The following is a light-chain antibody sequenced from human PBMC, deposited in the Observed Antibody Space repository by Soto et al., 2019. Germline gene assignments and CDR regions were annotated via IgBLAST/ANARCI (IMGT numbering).Light chain of an antibody. CDR3: QQYNSYSPA. J-gene: IGKJ1*01. CDR2: AAS. Sequence: DIQMTQSPSSVSASVGDRVTISCRAGQGISSWLAWYQQIPGKAPKLLIYAASTLQSGVPSRFSGSGSGTDFTLTISCLQSEDFATYYCQQYNSYSPAFGQGTKVDIK. CDR1: QGISSW. V-gene: IGKV1D-16*01.